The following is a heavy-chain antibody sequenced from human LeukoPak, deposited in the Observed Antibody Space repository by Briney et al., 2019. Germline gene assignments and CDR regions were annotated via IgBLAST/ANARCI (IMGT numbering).Heavy chain of an antibody. V-gene: IGHV3-30*03. J-gene: IGHJ3*02. Sequence: GRSLRLSCAASGFTFSSYGMHWVRQAPGKGLEWVAVISYDGSNKYYADSVKGRFTISRDNSKNTLYLQMNSLRAEDTAAYYCATSVRYSSGWRDAFDIWGQGTMVTVSS. CDR2: ISYDGSNK. CDR3: ATSVRYSSGWRDAFDI. CDR1: GFTFSSYG. D-gene: IGHD6-19*01.